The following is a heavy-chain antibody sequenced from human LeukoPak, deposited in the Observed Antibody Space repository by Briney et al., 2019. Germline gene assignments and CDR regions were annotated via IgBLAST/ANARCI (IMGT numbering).Heavy chain of an antibody. CDR1: GYSFTSYW. CDR2: IDPSDSYT. Sequence: GESLKISCKGSGYSFTSYWISWVRQMTGKGLEWMGRIDPSDSYTNYSPSFQGHVTISADKSISTAYLQWSSLKASDTAMYYCARDGVSGYSYGDYWGQGTLVTVSS. J-gene: IGHJ4*02. V-gene: IGHV5-10-1*01. D-gene: IGHD5-18*01. CDR3: ARDGVSGYSYGDY.